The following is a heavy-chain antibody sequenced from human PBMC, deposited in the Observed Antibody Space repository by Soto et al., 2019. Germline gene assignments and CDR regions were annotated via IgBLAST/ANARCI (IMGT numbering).Heavy chain of an antibody. J-gene: IGHJ5*02. Sequence: GESLKISCKGSGCSFTSYWIGWVRQMPGKGLEWMGTIYPGDSDTRYSPSFQGQVTISADKSISTAYLQWSSLKASDTAMYYCARLGSSAYNWFDPWGQGTLVTVSS. CDR2: IYPGDSDT. CDR3: ARLGSSAYNWFDP. D-gene: IGHD6-19*01. CDR1: GCSFTSYW. V-gene: IGHV5-51*01.